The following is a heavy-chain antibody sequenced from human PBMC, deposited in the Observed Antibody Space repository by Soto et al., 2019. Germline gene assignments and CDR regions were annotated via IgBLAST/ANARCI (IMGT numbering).Heavy chain of an antibody. D-gene: IGHD2-15*01. V-gene: IGHV1-8*01. Sequence: QVQLVQSGVEVKKPGASVKVSCKASGYTFTSYDINWVRQATGQGLEWMGWMNPNSGNTGYAQKFQGRVTMTRNTSISTAYMELSSLRSEDTAVYYCARVIVGYCSGGSCLGWDYWGQGTLVTVSS. CDR3: ARVIVGYCSGGSCLGWDY. J-gene: IGHJ4*02. CDR1: GYTFTSYD. CDR2: MNPNSGNT.